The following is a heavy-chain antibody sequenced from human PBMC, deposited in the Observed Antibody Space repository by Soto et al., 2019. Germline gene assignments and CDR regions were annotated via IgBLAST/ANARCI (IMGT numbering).Heavy chain of an antibody. CDR1: GYSFTNYW. CDR2: IYLGDSDT. V-gene: IGHV5-51*01. D-gene: IGHD1-1*01. Sequence: GESLKISCKGSGYSFTNYWIGWVRQMPGKGLEWMGTIYLGDSDTRYSPSFQGRVTISADKSISAAYLQWGSLKASDTAMYYCMRDNVWNAGVVAINSFDPWGQGTLVTVSS. J-gene: IGHJ5*02. CDR3: MRDNVWNAGVVAINSFDP.